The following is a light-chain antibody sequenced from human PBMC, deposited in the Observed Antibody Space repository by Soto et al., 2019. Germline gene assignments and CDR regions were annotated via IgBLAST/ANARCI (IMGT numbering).Light chain of an antibody. CDR2: KAS. V-gene: IGKV1-5*03. Sequence: DIQMTQSPSTLSASVGDRVTITCRASQSISSWLAWYQQKPGKAPKLLIYKASSLESGVPSRFSGSGSGTEFTLTISSLQPDDFATYYCQQYHSWPPWTFGQGTKVEIK. J-gene: IGKJ1*01. CDR3: QQYHSWPPWT. CDR1: QSISSW.